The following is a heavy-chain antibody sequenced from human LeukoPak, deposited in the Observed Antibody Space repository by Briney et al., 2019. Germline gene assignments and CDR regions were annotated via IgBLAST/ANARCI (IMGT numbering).Heavy chain of an antibody. D-gene: IGHD4-23*01. CDR2: IYYSGNT. CDR1: GGSISPYY. V-gene: IGHV4-59*01. CDR3: ARGRWTFDY. J-gene: IGHJ4*02. Sequence: PSETLSLTCTVSGGSISPYYWSWIRQPPGKGLEWIGYIYYSGNTNYNPSLKSRVTISVDTSKNQFSLKLTSVTAADTAVYYCARGRWTFDYWGQGTLVTVSS.